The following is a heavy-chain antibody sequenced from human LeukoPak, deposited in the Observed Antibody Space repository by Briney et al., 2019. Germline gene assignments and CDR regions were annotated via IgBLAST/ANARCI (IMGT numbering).Heavy chain of an antibody. CDR1: GFTFGDYA. V-gene: IGHV3-49*03. Sequence: GGSLRLSCTASGFTFGDYAMSWFRQAPGKGLEWVAFIRSKAYGGTTEYAASVKGRFTISRDDSKSIAYLQMNSLKSEDTAVYYCTRVTVVVVAAKYWGRGTLVTVSS. D-gene: IGHD2-15*01. CDR3: TRVTVVVVAAKY. J-gene: IGHJ4*02. CDR2: IRSKAYGGTT.